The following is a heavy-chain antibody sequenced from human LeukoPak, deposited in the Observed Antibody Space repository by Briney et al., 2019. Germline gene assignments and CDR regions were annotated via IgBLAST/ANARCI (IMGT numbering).Heavy chain of an antibody. CDR3: AKDFQGIVGATQIDF. Sequence: GGSLRLSCAASGFKFDDYTMHWVRRPPGKGLEWVSLVSWNSDHTSYADSVKGRFTISRDNSKNSLYLEMSSLRIEDTAFYYCAKDFQGIVGATQIDFWGQGTLVTVSS. J-gene: IGHJ4*02. D-gene: IGHD1-26*01. CDR2: VSWNSDHT. CDR1: GFKFDDYT. V-gene: IGHV3-43*01.